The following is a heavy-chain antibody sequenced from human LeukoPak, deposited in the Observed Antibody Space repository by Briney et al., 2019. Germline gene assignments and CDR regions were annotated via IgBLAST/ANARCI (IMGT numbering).Heavy chain of an antibody. CDR1: GYSFSTYW. D-gene: IGHD6-13*01. Sequence: GESLKISCKGSGYSFSTYWIGWVRQMPGKGLEWMGIIYPRDSNTTYSPSFQGQVTISADKSISTAYLQWSSLKASDTAMYYCARIGVAASGRLDYWGQGTLVTVSS. J-gene: IGHJ4*02. CDR2: IYPRDSNT. V-gene: IGHV5-51*01. CDR3: ARIGVAASGRLDY.